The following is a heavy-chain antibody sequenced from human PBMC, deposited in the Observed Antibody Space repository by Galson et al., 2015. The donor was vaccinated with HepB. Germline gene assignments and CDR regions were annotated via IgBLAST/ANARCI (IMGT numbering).Heavy chain of an antibody. CDR1: GSILSSYS. J-gene: IGHJ6*02. CDR3: ATNTPAAVMRASGMDV. CDR2: MSSSTNYK. D-gene: IGHD2-2*01. Sequence: SLRLSCADSGSILSSYSMNWVRQAPGKGLEWVSSMSSSTNYKSYADSVKGRFTVSIDNAKNSLFLQMNSLIAEDTAVYYCATNTPAAVMRASGMDVWGQGTAVTVSS. V-gene: IGHV3-21*01.